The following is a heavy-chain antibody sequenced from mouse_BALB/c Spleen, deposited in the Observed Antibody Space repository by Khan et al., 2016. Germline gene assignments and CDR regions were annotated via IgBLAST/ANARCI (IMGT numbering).Heavy chain of an antibody. CDR2: ISYRGST. D-gene: IGHD2-2*01. CDR3: ASDPYGYDVAWFAY. V-gene: IGHV3-2*02. J-gene: IGHJ3*01. Sequence: EVQLQELGPGLVKPSQSLSLTCTVTGYSITSDYAWNWIRQFPGTKLEWMGYISYRGSTNYNPSLKSRISITRDTSKNQFFLQLNSVTTEDPATYFCASDPYGYDVAWFAYWGQGTLVSVSA. CDR1: GYSITSDYA.